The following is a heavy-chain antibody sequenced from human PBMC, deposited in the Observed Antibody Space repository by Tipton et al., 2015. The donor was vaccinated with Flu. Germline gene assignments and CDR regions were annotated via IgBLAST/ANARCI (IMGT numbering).Heavy chain of an antibody. J-gene: IGHJ4*02. V-gene: IGHV4-59*08. Sequence: TLSLTCTVSGGSINSYYWSWIRQSPGKGLEWIGTVSRTGSTIYNPSLKSRVTISIDTSKNQFSLNMRSVTAADMAVYYCARHTGDSVRGIIDYWGQGTLVTVSS. CDR2: VSRTGST. CDR1: GGSINSYY. D-gene: IGHD3-10*02. CDR3: ARHTGDSVRGIIDY.